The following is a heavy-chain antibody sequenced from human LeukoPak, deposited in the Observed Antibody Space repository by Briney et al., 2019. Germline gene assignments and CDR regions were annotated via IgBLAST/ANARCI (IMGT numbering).Heavy chain of an antibody. CDR3: AKDRATGPHYFYMDV. Sequence: HGGSLRLSSAASGFTFSSYAMSRVRQAPGKGLEWVSAISGSGGSTYYADSVKGRFTISRDNSKNTLYLQMNSLRAEDTAVYYCAKDRATGPHYFYMDVRGKGTTVTVSS. CDR2: ISGSGGST. CDR1: GFTFSSYA. J-gene: IGHJ6*03. D-gene: IGHD3-10*01. V-gene: IGHV3-23*01.